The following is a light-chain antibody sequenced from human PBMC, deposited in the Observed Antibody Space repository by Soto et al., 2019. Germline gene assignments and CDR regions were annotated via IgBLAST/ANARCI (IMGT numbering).Light chain of an antibody. J-gene: IGKJ5*01. Sequence: DVQMTQSPSSLSASVGDRISITCQASHDIRNYLNWYQLKPGKAPRLLIYGASNLEPGVPSTFSASGSGKEFIFTISTLQPEDFAIYYCQQYHNGLITFGQGTRLDIK. CDR1: HDIRNY. CDR2: GAS. V-gene: IGKV1-33*01. CDR3: QQYHNGLIT.